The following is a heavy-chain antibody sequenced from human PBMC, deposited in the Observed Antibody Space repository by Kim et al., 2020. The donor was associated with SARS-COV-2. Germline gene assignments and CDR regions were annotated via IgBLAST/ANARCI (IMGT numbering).Heavy chain of an antibody. CDR2: IYPDDSDT. J-gene: IGHJ5*02. CDR3: ARLGRYCSSNRCYSRDNWFDP. V-gene: IGHV5-51*01. CDR1: GYRFTNYW. D-gene: IGHD2-2*01. Sequence: GESLKISCKGSGYRFTNYWIGWVRQMPGKGLEWMGIIYPDDSDTRYSPSFQAQVTISADKSVSTAYLQWSSLKASDTAMYYCARLGRYCSSNRCYSRDNWFDPWGQGTLVTVSS.